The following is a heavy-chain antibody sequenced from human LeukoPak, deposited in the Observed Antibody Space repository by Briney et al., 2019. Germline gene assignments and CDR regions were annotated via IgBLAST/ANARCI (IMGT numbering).Heavy chain of an antibody. V-gene: IGHV6-1*01. D-gene: IGHD2-2*01. CDR3: ARRLTQYDCFDP. CDR2: TYYRSTGYN. J-gene: IGHJ5*02. CDR1: GDSVSSNSVT. Sequence: SQTLSLTCAISGDSVSSNSVTWNWIRQSPSRGLEWLGRTYYRSTGYNDYAVSVRGRITVNPDTSKNQFSLHLNSVTPEDTAVYYCARRLTQYDCFDPWGQGILVTVSS.